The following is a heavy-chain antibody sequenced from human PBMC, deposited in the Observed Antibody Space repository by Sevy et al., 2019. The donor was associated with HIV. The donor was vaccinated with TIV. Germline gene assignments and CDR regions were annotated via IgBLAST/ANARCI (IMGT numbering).Heavy chain of an antibody. J-gene: IGHJ4*02. CDR3: ARPYTSGWYGGWDY. Sequence: SETLSLTCTVSGGSISSYYWSWIRQPPGKGLERIGYIYDSGSTNYNPSLQSRVTISVDTSKNQFSLNLRSVTAADTAVYFCARPYTSGWYGGWDYWGQGTLVTVSS. V-gene: IGHV4-59*01. D-gene: IGHD6-19*01. CDR2: IYDSGST. CDR1: GGSISSYY.